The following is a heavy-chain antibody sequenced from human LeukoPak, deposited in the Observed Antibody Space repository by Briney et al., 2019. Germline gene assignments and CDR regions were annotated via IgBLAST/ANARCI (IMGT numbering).Heavy chain of an antibody. D-gene: IGHD3-9*01. J-gene: IGHJ4*02. CDR1: GGTFSSYA. V-gene: IGHV1-69*13. CDR3: ARDRVRNYDILTGYFDY. Sequence: ASVKVSCKASGGTFSSYAISWVRQAPGQGLEWMGGIIPIFGTANYAQKFQGRVTITADESTSTAYMELSSLRSEDTAAYYCARDRVRNYDILTGYFDYWGQGTLVTVSS. CDR2: IIPIFGTA.